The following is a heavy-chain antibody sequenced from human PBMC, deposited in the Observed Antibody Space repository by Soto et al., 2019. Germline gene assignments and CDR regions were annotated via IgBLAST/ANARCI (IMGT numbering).Heavy chain of an antibody. Sequence: GASVKVSCKASGYTFTSYGISWVRQAPGQGLEWMGWISTYNGNTNYAQKFQGRVTMTTDTSTSTAYMELRSLRSDDTAVYYCGRVEYSGRKFEYWGQGTLVTVSS. D-gene: IGHD1-26*01. J-gene: IGHJ4*02. CDR2: ISTYNGNT. CDR3: GRVEYSGRKFEY. CDR1: GYTFTSYG. V-gene: IGHV1-18*01.